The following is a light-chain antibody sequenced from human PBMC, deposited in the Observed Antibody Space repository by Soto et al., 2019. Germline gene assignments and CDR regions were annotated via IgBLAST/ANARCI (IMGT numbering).Light chain of an antibody. Sequence: DIQMTQSPSSLSAIIGDRVTITCRASQSISSYLNWYQQKPGKAPKLLIYAASSLQSGVPSRFSGSGSGTDFTLTISSLQPEDSATYYCQQLDSMPITFGQGTRLEI. CDR3: QQLDSMPIT. CDR1: QSISSY. V-gene: IGKV1-39*01. CDR2: AAS. J-gene: IGKJ5*01.